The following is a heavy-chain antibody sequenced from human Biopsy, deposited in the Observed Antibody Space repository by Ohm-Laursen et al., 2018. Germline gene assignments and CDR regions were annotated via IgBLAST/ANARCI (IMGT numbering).Heavy chain of an antibody. D-gene: IGHD4-17*01. J-gene: IGHJ4*02. CDR2: IDRSGNT. CDR1: GATSSDYY. CDR3: GNEIYGRDY. V-gene: IGHV4-34*08. Sequence: SDTLSLTWFVYGATSSDYYWSWIRQPPGKGLEWLGQIDRSGNTNYNPSLKGRLTISANTSKNQFSLKLTSVTAADTAVYFCGNEIYGRDYWGQGALVTVSS.